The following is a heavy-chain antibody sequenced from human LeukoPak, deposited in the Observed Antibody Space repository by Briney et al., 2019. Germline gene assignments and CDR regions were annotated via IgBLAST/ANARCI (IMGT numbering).Heavy chain of an antibody. V-gene: IGHV1-69*01. D-gene: IGHD6-19*01. J-gene: IGHJ6*03. CDR1: RGTFSSYA. CDR2: IIPIFGTA. CDR3: ARAVAGTGYYYYMDV. Sequence: GASVKVSCKASRGTFSSYAISWVRQAPGQGLEWMGGIIPIFGTAIYAQKLQGRVTITADDSTSTAYMELSSLRSEDTAVYYCARAVAGTGYYYYMDVWGKGTTVTVSS.